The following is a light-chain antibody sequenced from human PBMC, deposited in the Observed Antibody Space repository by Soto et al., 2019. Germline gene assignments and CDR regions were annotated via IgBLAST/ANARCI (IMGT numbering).Light chain of an antibody. Sequence: EIVLTQSPGTLSLSPGERATLSCRASQSVSSSYLAWYKQKPGQAPRLLIYDASNRATGIPARFSGSGSGTDFTLTIRSLEPEDFAVDYCQQRSNLITFGQGTRLEIK. CDR2: DAS. CDR3: QQRSNLIT. CDR1: QSVSSSY. V-gene: IGKV3D-20*02. J-gene: IGKJ5*01.